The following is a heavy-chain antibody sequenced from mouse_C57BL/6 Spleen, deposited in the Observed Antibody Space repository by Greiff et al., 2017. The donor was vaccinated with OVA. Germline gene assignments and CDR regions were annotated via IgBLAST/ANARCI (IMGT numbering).Heavy chain of an antibody. Sequence: EVQGVESGPELVKPGASVKISCKASGYSFTGYYMNWVKQSPEKSLEWIGEINPSTGGTTYNQKFKAKATLTVDKSSSTAYMQLKSLTSEDSAVYYCASRGFAYWGQGTLVTVSA. J-gene: IGHJ3*01. V-gene: IGHV1-42*01. CDR1: GYSFTGYY. CDR3: ASRGFAY. CDR2: INPSTGGT.